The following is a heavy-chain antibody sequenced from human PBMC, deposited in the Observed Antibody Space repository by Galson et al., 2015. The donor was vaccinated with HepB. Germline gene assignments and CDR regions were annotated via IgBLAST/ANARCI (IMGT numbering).Heavy chain of an antibody. CDR1: GFTFDDYA. CDR2: ISWNSGGI. V-gene: IGHV3-9*01. J-gene: IGHJ4*02. CDR3: AKDEDFDY. Sequence: SLRLSCAVSGFTFDDYAMHWVRQAPGKGLEWVSGISWNSGGIDYADSVKGRFTISRDNAKNSLYLQMNSLRAEDTALYYCAKDEDFDYWGQGNLVTVSS.